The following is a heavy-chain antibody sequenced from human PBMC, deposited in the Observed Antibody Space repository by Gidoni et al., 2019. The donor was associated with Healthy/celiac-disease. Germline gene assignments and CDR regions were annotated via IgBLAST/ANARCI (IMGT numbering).Heavy chain of an antibody. CDR2: INHSGST. Sequence: QVQLQQWGAGLLKPSETLSLTCAVYGGSFSGYYWSWIRQPPGKGLEWIGEINHSGSTNYNPSLKSRVTISVDTSKNQFSLKLSSVTAADTAVYYCARASPGAPPVELDYWGQGTLVTVSS. CDR3: ARASPGAPPVELDY. D-gene: IGHD3-10*01. V-gene: IGHV4-34*01. CDR1: GGSFSGYY. J-gene: IGHJ4*02.